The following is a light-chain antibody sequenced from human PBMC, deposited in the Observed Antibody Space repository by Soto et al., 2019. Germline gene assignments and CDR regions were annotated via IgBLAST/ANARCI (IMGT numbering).Light chain of an antibody. Sequence: EIVLTQSPGTLSLSPGERATLSCRASQSVSSSYLAWYQQKPGQAPRLLIYGASSRDTGIPDRFSGSGSGTDFTLTISRLEPEDFAVYYCQQYGSSPPTFGQGTMLEIK. CDR3: QQYGSSPPT. J-gene: IGKJ2*01. CDR1: QSVSSSY. CDR2: GAS. V-gene: IGKV3-20*01.